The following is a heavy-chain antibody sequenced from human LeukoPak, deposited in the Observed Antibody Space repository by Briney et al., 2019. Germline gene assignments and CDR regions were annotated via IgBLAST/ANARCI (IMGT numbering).Heavy chain of an antibody. J-gene: IGHJ3*02. Sequence: SETLSLTCTVSGGSISSYYWSWIRQPAGKGLEWIGRTYTSGSTNYNPSLKSRVTILVDKSRNQFSLKLSSVTAADTAVYYCARDYYGSGSYYDAFDIWGQGTMVTVSS. CDR2: TYTSGST. CDR1: GGSISSYY. V-gene: IGHV4-4*07. D-gene: IGHD3-10*01. CDR3: ARDYYGSGSYYDAFDI.